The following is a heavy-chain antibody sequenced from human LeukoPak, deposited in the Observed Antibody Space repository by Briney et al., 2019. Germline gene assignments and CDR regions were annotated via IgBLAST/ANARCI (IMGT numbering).Heavy chain of an antibody. CDR1: GGSIFSYY. Sequence: SETLSLTCTVSGGSIFSYYWSWIRQPPGKGLEWIGYIYYSGSTNYNPSLKSRVTISVDTSKNQFSLKLSSVTAADTAVYYCATTPSYYYDAFDIWGQGTMVTVSS. D-gene: IGHD3-10*01. CDR2: IYYSGST. J-gene: IGHJ3*02. CDR3: ATTPSYYYDAFDI. V-gene: IGHV4-59*01.